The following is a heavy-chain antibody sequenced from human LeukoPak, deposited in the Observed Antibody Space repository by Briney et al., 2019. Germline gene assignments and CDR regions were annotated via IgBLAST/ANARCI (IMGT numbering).Heavy chain of an antibody. V-gene: IGHV4-39*01. CDR1: GGSSSSGSYY. CDR2: IYYSGST. D-gene: IGHD2-2*02. J-gene: IGHJ1*01. CDR3: ARHSCSSTSCYTGHFQH. Sequence: SETLSLTSTVSGGSSSSGSYYWGWIRQPPGKGLEWIGSIYYSGSTYYNPSLKSRVTISVDTSKNQFSLKLSSVTAADTAVYYCARHSCSSTSCYTGHFQHWGQGTLVTVSS.